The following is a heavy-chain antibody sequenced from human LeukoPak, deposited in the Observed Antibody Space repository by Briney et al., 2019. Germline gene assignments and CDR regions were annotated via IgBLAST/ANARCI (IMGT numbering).Heavy chain of an antibody. Sequence: SGTLSLTCTVSGGSISSYYWSWIRQPPGKGLEWIGYIYYSGSTNYNPSLKSRVTISVDTSKNQFSLKLSSVTAADTAVYYCARDARDLITFDLWGQGTMVTVSS. CDR3: ARDARDLITFDL. CDR1: GGSISSYY. J-gene: IGHJ3*01. V-gene: IGHV4-59*01. D-gene: IGHD2-21*01. CDR2: IYYSGST.